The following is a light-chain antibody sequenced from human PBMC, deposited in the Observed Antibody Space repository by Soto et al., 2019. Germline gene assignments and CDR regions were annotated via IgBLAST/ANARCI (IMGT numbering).Light chain of an antibody. CDR2: GAS. Sequence: EIVMTQSPATLSVSPGERATLSCRASQSVSSNLAWYQQKPGQAPRLLIYGASTRATGIPARFSGSGSGTEFILTISSLQSEDFAVYSCQQYNNWPPFTFGPGTKVDIK. CDR3: QQYNNWPPFT. CDR1: QSVSSN. J-gene: IGKJ3*01. V-gene: IGKV3-15*01.